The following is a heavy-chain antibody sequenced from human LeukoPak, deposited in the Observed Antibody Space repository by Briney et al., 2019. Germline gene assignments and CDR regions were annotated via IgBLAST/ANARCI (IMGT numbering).Heavy chain of an antibody. J-gene: IGHJ3*02. CDR2: ISYDGSNK. Sequence: PGVSLRLSCAASGFTFSSYAMHWVRQAPGKGLEWVAVISYDGSNKYYADSVKGRFAISRDNSKNTLYLQMASLRVEDTTVYYCARQFDGSHPNAFDIWGQGTMVTVSS. V-gene: IGHV3-30*09. CDR3: ARQFDGSHPNAFDI. CDR1: GFTFSSYA. D-gene: IGHD1-26*01.